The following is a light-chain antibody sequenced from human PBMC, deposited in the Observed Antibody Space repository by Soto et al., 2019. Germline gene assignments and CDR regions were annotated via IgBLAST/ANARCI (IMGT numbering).Light chain of an antibody. V-gene: IGKV1-8*01. CDR3: QQYYSYPQT. J-gene: IGKJ1*01. CDR2: AAS. Sequence: AIRMTQSPSSFSASTGDRVTITCRASQGISSYLAWYQQEPGKAPKLLIYAASTLQSGVPSRFSGSGSGTDFTLTISCLQSEDFATYYCQQYYSYPQTFGQGTKVDIK. CDR1: QGISSY.